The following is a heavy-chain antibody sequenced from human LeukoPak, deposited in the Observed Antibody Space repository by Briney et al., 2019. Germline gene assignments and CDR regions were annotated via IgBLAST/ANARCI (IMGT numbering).Heavy chain of an antibody. J-gene: IGHJ4*02. Sequence: GGSLRLSCTASGFTFSSYAMSWVRQAPGKGLEWVSTIGGSPTTMHYADSVTGRFSISRDNAKNSVYLQMNSLRAEDTAVYYCAREGVDGVTANHYDYWGQGSLVTVSS. CDR2: IGGSPTTM. V-gene: IGHV3-21*01. D-gene: IGHD3-10*01. CDR3: AREGVDGVTANHYDY. CDR1: GFTFSSYA.